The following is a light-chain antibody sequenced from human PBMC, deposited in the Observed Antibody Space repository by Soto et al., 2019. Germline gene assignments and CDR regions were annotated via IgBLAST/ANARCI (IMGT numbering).Light chain of an antibody. CDR3: QQYNKRSLWP. V-gene: IGKV3-15*01. J-gene: IGKJ1*01. CDR1: QSVSSN. CDR2: GAS. Sequence: EIVMTQSPATLSVSPGERATLSCRASQSVSSNLAWYQQKPGQAPRLLIYGASTRATGIPARFSGSGSGTEFTLTISSLQSEDFAVYYCQQYNKRSLWPFGQGTKV.